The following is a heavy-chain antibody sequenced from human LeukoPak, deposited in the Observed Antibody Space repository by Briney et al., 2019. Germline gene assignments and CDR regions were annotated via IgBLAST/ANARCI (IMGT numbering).Heavy chain of an antibody. Sequence: GESLKISCQGSGYSFTNYWIGWVRQMPGKGLEWMGIIYPGDSYTRYSPSFQGQVTISADKSISTAYLQWSSLKASHTAMYYCARRGGGGSWDFDYWGQGTLVTVSS. J-gene: IGHJ4*02. V-gene: IGHV5-51*01. CDR2: IYPGDSYT. CDR3: ARRGGGGSWDFDY. CDR1: GYSFTNYW. D-gene: IGHD2-15*01.